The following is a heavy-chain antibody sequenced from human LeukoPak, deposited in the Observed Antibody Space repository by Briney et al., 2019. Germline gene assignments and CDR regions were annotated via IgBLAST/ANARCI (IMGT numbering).Heavy chain of an antibody. J-gene: IGHJ4*02. CDR3: ARVEGDWDFDY. Sequence: SETLSLTCTVSGGSISSYYWSWIRQPPGKGLEWIGYIYYSGSTNYNPSLKSRVTISVDTSKNQFSLKLSSVTAADTAVYYCARVEGDWDFDYWGQGTLVTVSS. CDR2: IYYSGST. CDR1: GGSISSYY. D-gene: IGHD2-21*02. V-gene: IGHV4-59*01.